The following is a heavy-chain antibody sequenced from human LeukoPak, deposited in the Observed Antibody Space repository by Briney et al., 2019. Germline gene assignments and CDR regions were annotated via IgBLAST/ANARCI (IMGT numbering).Heavy chain of an antibody. CDR3: ARGSPMRCSGGSCYPSGAGLHAFDI. V-gene: IGHV3-66*01. CDR1: GFTVSSNY. Sequence: GGSLRLLCAASGFTVSSNYMSWVRQAPGKGREWVSVIYSGGSTYYAESVKGRFTISRDNSKNTLYLQMNSLRAEDTAVYYCARGSPMRCSGGSCYPSGAGLHAFDIWGQGTMVTVSS. D-gene: IGHD2-15*01. J-gene: IGHJ3*02. CDR2: IYSGGST.